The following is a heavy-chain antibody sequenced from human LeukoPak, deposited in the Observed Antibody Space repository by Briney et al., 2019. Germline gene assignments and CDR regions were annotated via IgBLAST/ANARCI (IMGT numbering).Heavy chain of an antibody. J-gene: IGHJ4*02. CDR1: GASFSSGSHY. CDR2: IYTSGAT. V-gene: IGHV4-61*09. Sequence: SETLSLTCSVSGASFSSGSHYWSWVRQPAGNGLEWIGHIYTSGATTFNPSLKSRVTISVDTSNNQFSLNLVSVTASDTAVYYCATFRSAAPAFDNWGQGTLVTVSS. CDR3: ATFRSAAPAFDN. D-gene: IGHD2-2*01.